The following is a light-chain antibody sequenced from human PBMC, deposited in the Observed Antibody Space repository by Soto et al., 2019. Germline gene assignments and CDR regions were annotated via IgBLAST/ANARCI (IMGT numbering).Light chain of an antibody. V-gene: IGKV1-39*01. CDR3: QQSFTTASIT. Sequence: DIQMTQSPSSLSASVGDRVTITCRASQSISRNLNWYQHKPGKAPKLLIYDASSLQNGVPSRFRGGGSGTEFTLSINSLQPEDFGTYYCQQSFTTASITFGQGTRLEIK. CDR2: DAS. CDR1: QSISRN. J-gene: IGKJ5*01.